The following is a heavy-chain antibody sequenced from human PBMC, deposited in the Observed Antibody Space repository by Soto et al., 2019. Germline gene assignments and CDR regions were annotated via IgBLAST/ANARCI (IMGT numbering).Heavy chain of an antibody. CDR3: AHHFIAWGDAFDL. D-gene: IGHD7-27*01. CDR2: IYWDDDK. V-gene: IGHV2-5*02. J-gene: IGHJ3*01. Sequence: QITLKESGPPLVKPTQTLTLTCTFSGFSLSTNGVGVSWIRQPPGKALEWLALIYWDDDKRYTPSLRSRLTISKDTSKNRVVLTLSNMDPVDTATFYCAHHFIAWGDAFDLWGQGTRVTVSS. CDR1: GFSLSTNGVG.